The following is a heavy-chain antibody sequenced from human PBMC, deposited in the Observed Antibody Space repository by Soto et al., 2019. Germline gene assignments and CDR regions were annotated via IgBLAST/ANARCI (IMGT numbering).Heavy chain of an antibody. V-gene: IGHV1-18*01. CDR3: ARDGIVGATAVDY. J-gene: IGHJ4*02. CDR1: GYTFTSYG. Sequence: QVQLVQSGAEVKKPGASVKVSCKASGYTFTSYGISWVRQAPGQGLEWMGWISAYNGNTNYAQKLQGXXXMTTDTXXXXXXXXXXXXXXXXXAVYYGARDGIVGATAVDYWGQGTLVTVSS. D-gene: IGHD1-26*01. CDR2: ISAYNGNT.